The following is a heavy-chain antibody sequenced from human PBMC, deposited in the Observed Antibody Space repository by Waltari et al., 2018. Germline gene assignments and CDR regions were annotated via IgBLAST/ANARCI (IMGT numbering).Heavy chain of an antibody. CDR1: GFTFSSYS. V-gene: IGHV3-21*01. J-gene: IGHJ3*02. Sequence: EVQLVESGGGLVKPGGSLRLSCAASGFTFSSYSMNCVRQAPGKGLEWVSSISSSSSYIYYADSVKGRFTISRDNAKNSLYLQMNSLRAEDTAVYYCARATTPTDAFDIWGQGTMVTVSS. D-gene: IGHD4-4*01. CDR3: ARATTPTDAFDI. CDR2: ISSSSSYI.